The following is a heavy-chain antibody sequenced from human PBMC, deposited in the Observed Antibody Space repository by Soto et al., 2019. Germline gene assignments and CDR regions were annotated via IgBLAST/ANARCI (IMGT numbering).Heavy chain of an antibody. D-gene: IGHD6-19*01. CDR1: GVTFITVI. J-gene: IGHJ6*02. CDR2: IIPIFGTA. CDR3: AKVRYSSPLGYYYGMDV. V-gene: IGHV1-69*01. Sequence: QVQLEQSGGEVKKPGSSVKVSCKASGVTFITVIMTWVRQSPGLGLEWVGGIIPIFGTANYAQKFQGRVTSTADESTSTSYLEVSNLRSEATAGYYCAKVRYSSPLGYYYGMDVWGQGTAVTVSS.